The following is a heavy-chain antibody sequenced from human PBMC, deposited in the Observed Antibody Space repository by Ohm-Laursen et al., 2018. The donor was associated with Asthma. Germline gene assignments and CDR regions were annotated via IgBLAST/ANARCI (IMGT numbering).Heavy chain of an antibody. CDR2: IWYDGSNK. V-gene: IGHV3-33*06. CDR1: GFTFSSYG. J-gene: IGHJ3*02. Sequence: SLRLSCAASGFTFSSYGMHWVRQAPGKGLEWVAVIWYDGSNKYYADSVKGRFTISRDNSKNTLYLQMNSLRAEDTAVYYCAKDPPSDYGDEQGGAFDIWGQGTMVTVSS. D-gene: IGHD4-17*01. CDR3: AKDPPSDYGDEQGGAFDI.